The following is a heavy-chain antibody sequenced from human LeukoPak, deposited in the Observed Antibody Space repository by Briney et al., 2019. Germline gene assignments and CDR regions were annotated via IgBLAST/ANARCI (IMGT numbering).Heavy chain of an antibody. D-gene: IGHD3-10*01. CDR3: ARRVGGYYGTYYYYYYMDV. Sequence: PGGSLRLSCAASGFTFSSYWMSWVRQAPGKGLEWVANIKQDGSEKYYVDSVKGRFTISRDNAKNSLYLQMNSLRAEDTAVYYCARRVGGYYGTYYYYYYMDVWGKGTTVTVSS. V-gene: IGHV3-7*01. CDR2: IKQDGSEK. J-gene: IGHJ6*03. CDR1: GFTFSSYW.